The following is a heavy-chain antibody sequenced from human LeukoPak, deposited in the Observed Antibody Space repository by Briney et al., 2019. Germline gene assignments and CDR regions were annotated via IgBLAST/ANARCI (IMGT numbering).Heavy chain of an antibody. V-gene: IGHV3-33*08. J-gene: IGHJ3*02. CDR2: IWYDENKN. CDR3: AREGLTSTPDNAFDI. D-gene: IGHD4-23*01. CDR1: GFTLSTNA. Sequence: PGGSLRLSCLTSGFTLSTNAMSWVRQAPGKGLEWVAVIWYDENKNFYADSVKGRFTISRDNFKSTLYLQMNSLRVEDTAVYYCAREGLTSTPDNAFDIWGQGTMVTVSS.